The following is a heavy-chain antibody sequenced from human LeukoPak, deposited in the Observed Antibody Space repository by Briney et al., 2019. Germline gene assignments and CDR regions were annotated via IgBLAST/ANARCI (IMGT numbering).Heavy chain of an antibody. CDR1: GGSISSYY. CDR2: IYYSGST. J-gene: IGHJ4*02. D-gene: IGHD6-13*01. Sequence: SETLSLTCSVSGGSISSYYWSWIRQPPGKGLEWIGYIYYSGSTNYNPSLKSRVTISVDTSKNQFSLRLSSVTAADTAVYYCARKGYSSSPFDYWGQGTLVTVSS. CDR3: ARKGYSSSPFDY. V-gene: IGHV4-59*01.